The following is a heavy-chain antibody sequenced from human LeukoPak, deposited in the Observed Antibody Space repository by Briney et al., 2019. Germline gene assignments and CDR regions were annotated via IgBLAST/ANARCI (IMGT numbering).Heavy chain of an antibody. Sequence: PGGSLRLSCVASGFTFSSYWMGWVRQAPGKGLEWVSYISSSGSTIYYADSVKGRFTISRDNAKNSLYLQMNSLRAEDTAVYYCARVHCSSTSCYLYFDYWGQGTLVTVSS. CDR3: ARVHCSSTSCYLYFDY. J-gene: IGHJ4*02. V-gene: IGHV3-48*04. CDR1: GFTFSSYW. D-gene: IGHD2-2*01. CDR2: ISSSGSTI.